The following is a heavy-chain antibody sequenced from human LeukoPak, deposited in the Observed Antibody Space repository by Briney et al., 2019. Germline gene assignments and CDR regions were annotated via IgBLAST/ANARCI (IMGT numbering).Heavy chain of an antibody. J-gene: IGHJ4*02. CDR2: IYYSGST. Sequence: SETLSLTCTVSGGSISSSSYYWGWIRQPPGKGLEWIGSIYYSGSTYYNPSLKSRVTISVDTSKNQFSLKLSSVTAADTAVYYCARTGQQWLVRQGLFDYWGQGTLVTVSS. D-gene: IGHD6-19*01. CDR1: GGSISSSSYY. CDR3: ARTGQQWLVRQGLFDY. V-gene: IGHV4-39*01.